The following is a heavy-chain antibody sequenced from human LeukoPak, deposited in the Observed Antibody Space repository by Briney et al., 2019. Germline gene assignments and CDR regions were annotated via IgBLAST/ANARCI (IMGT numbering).Heavy chain of an antibody. Sequence: GGPLRLSCAASGFTFSSYAMSWVRQAPGKGLEWVSGIFIHGDETYHAESVKGRFTTSRDNSKSTLYLQMNSLTADDTAVYYCAKHTGGILRSLDYWAQGTLVTVSS. CDR2: IFIHGDET. D-gene: IGHD5/OR15-5a*01. V-gene: IGHV3-23*01. J-gene: IGHJ4*02. CDR3: AKHTGGILRSLDY. CDR1: GFTFSSYA.